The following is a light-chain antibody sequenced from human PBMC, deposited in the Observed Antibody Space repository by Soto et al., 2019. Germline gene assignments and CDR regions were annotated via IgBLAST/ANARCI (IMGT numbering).Light chain of an antibody. CDR2: WAS. J-gene: IGKJ1*01. CDR3: QQYYSTPPT. V-gene: IGKV4-1*01. CDR1: QSVLFSPNNKNY. Sequence: DFVMTQSPDSLAVSLGERATSSCRSSQSVLFSPNNKNYLAWYQQKPGQPPKLLIYWASTRESGVPDRFSGSGSGTDFTLTISSLQAEDVAVYYCQQYYSTPPTFGQGTKVDIK.